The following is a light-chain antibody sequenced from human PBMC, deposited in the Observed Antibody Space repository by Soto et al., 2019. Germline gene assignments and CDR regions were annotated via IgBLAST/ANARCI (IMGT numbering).Light chain of an antibody. Sequence: QSVLTQPPSASGTPGQRVTISCSGSSSNIGSNYVYWYQQFPGTAPKLLIYRNDQRPSGVPDRFSGSKSGTSASLAISGLRAEDEANFDCASWDDSLSGVLVGGGTKVTVL. CDR3: ASWDDSLSGVL. J-gene: IGLJ2*01. CDR1: SSNIGSNY. V-gene: IGLV1-47*01. CDR2: RND.